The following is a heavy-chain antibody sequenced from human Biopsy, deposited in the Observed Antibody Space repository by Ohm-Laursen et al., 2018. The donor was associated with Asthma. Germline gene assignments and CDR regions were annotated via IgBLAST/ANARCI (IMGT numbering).Heavy chain of an antibody. V-gene: IGHV4-30-4*02. CDR1: GDSFTYPGYY. J-gene: IGHJ4*02. Sequence: PSDTLSLTCSVSGDSFTYPGYYWSWVRQLPGRGLEWIGYIHYSGSAYYNPSLSSRLTLSVDTSKNQFSLRLTSVTAADTAVYYCARGWNCGGDCYSLDYWGQGTLVTVSS. CDR3: ARGWNCGGDCYSLDY. D-gene: IGHD2-21*02. CDR2: IHYSGSA.